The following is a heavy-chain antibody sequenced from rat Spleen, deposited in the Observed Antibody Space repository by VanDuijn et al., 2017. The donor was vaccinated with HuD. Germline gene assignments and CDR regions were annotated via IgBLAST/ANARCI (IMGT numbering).Heavy chain of an antibody. CDR2: ISYDGGST. CDR1: GFTFSDYN. D-gene: IGHD1-5*01. V-gene: IGHV5S10*01. J-gene: IGHJ3*01. CDR3: TTRDNIGTTVYWFAY. Sequence: EVRLVESGGGLVQPGRSLKISCAASGFTFSDYNMAWVRQAPKKGLGWVAYISYDGGSTYYRDPVKDRFTISRDNAKSTLYLQMDSLRSEDTATYYCTTRDNIGTTVYWFAYWGQGTLVTVSS.